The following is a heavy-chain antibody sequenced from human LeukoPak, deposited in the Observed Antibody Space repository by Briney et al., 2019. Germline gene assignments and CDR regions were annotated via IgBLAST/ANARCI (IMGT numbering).Heavy chain of an antibody. V-gene: IGHV3-7*01. J-gene: IGHJ4*02. Sequence: GGSLRLSCAASGFTFSSYWMSWVRQAPGKGLGWVANIKQDGSETWYVDSVKGRFTVSRDNAKNSLYLQMNSLRDDDTAVYYCVRVDKKYEDSGYRSFDYWGQGTLVTVSS. CDR2: IKQDGSET. CDR1: GFTFSSYW. D-gene: IGHD3-22*01. CDR3: VRVDKKYEDSGYRSFDY.